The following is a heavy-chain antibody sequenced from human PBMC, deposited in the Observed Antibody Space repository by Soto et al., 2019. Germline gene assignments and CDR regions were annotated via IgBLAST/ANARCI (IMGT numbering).Heavy chain of an antibody. CDR1: GYTFTSYD. CDR3: ARAYYDSSGYYVVHAFDI. Sequence: ASVKVSCKASGYTFTSYDINWVRQATGQGLEWMGWMNPNSGNTGYAQKFQGRVTMTRNTSISTAYMELSSLRSEDTAVYYCARAYYDSSGYYVVHAFDIWVQATMVTVSS. J-gene: IGHJ3*02. CDR2: MNPNSGNT. V-gene: IGHV1-8*01. D-gene: IGHD3-22*01.